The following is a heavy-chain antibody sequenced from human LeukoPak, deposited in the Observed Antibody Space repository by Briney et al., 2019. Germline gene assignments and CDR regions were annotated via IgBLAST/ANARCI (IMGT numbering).Heavy chain of an antibody. D-gene: IGHD6-13*01. CDR3: ARDGAAAGTVTDY. Sequence: GGSLRLSCAASGFTFSSYEMNWVRQAPGKGLEWVSSISSSSSYIYYADSVKGRFTISRDNAKNSLYLQMNSLRAEDTAVYYCARDGAAAGTVTDYWGQGTLVTVSS. V-gene: IGHV3-21*01. J-gene: IGHJ4*02. CDR2: ISSSSSYI. CDR1: GFTFSSYE.